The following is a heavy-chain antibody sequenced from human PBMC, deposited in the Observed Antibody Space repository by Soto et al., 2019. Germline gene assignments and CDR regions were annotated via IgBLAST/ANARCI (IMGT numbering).Heavy chain of an antibody. J-gene: IGHJ6*02. V-gene: IGHV3-11*06. CDR2: ISSSSSYT. CDR1: GFTFSDYY. Sequence: LRLSCAASGFTFSDYYMGWIRQAPGKGLEWVSYISSSSSYTNYADSVKGRFTISRDNAKNSLYLQMNSLRAEDTAVYYCARDLIGPRYYYYGMDVWGQGTTVTVSS. CDR3: ARDLIGPRYYYYGMDV.